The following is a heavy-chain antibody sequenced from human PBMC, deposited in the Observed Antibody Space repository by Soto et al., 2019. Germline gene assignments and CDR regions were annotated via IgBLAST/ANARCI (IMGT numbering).Heavy chain of an antibody. CDR2: IFPSGTT. D-gene: IGHD3-16*01. V-gene: IGHV4-30-4*01. CDR3: ARVPSPFDYYYAMDV. Sequence: SETLSLTCTVSGDSISSGNKYWSWIRQAPGKGLEWIGYIFPSGTTYYNPSLKSRLTMSLDTSQNQFSLRLASVTDADSAVYYCARVPSPFDYYYAMDVWGQGTTVTVSS. J-gene: IGHJ6*02. CDR1: GDSISSGNKY.